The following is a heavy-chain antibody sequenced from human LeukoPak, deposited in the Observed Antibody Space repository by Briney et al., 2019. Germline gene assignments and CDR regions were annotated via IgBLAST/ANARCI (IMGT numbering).Heavy chain of an antibody. CDR2: ISGSGGST. J-gene: IGHJ4*02. D-gene: IGHD6-19*01. CDR1: GFTFSSYA. CDR3: AKVQQWPVENFDY. V-gene: IGHV3-23*01. Sequence: PGGSLRLSCAASGFTFSSYAMSWVRQAPGKGLEWVSAISGSGGSTYYADSVKGRFTISRDNSKNTLYLQMNSLGAEDTAVYYCAKVQQWPVENFDYWGQGTLVTVSS.